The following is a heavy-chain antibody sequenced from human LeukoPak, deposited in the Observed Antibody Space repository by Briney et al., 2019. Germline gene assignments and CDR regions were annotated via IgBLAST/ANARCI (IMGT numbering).Heavy chain of an antibody. CDR1: GFTFSSYG. V-gene: IGHV3-30*02. D-gene: IGHD5-24*01. J-gene: IGHJ4*02. CDR3: AKDSRERWLQFVLLLFDY. CDR2: IRYDGSNK. Sequence: PGGSLRLSCAASGFTFSSYGMHWVRQAPGKGLEWVAFIRYDGSNKYYADSVKGRFTISRDNSKNTLYLQMNSLRAEDTAVYYCAKDSRERWLQFVLLLFDYWGQGTLVTVSS.